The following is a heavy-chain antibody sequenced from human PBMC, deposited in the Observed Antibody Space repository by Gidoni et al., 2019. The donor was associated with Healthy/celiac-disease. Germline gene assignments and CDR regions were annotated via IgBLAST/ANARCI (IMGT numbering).Heavy chain of an antibody. CDR1: RFTFSSYA. V-gene: IGHV3-23*04. J-gene: IGHJ4*02. D-gene: IGHD4-17*01. CDR2: SSGSGGST. CDR3: ASEDYGGNPFDY. Sequence: EVQLVVSGVGLVQPGGSLRLSCAASRFTFSSYAMSSVRQAPGKGLEWGSASSGSGGSTYYADSVKGRFTISRDNSKNTLYLQMNSLRAEDTAVYYCASEDYGGNPFDYWGQGTLVTVSS.